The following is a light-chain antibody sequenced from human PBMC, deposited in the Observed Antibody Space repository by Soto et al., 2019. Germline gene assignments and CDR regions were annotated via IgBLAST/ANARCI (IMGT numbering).Light chain of an antibody. CDR1: QRISGW. V-gene: IGKV1-5*03. CDR3: QEYNTHSRYT. Sequence: DIQMTQSPSTLSASGGDRVSITCRASQRISGWLAWYQQKPGKAPKLLIYKASSLESWVPSRFSGSGSGTEFPLTISSLQPDDFATYYCQEYNTHSRYTFGQGTKLEIK. CDR2: KAS. J-gene: IGKJ2*01.